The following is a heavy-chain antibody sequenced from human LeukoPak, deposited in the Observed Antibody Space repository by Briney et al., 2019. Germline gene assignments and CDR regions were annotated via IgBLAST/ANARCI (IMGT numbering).Heavy chain of an antibody. Sequence: SETLSLTCTVSGGSIISYYWSWIRQPAGKGLEWIGRIYTSGSTSHNPSLKSRVTISVDKSKNQLSLMLSSVTAADTAVYYSARDYYDSSGYYGRGGYYYMDVWGKGTTVTVSS. D-gene: IGHD3-22*01. V-gene: IGHV4-4*07. CDR2: IYTSGST. J-gene: IGHJ6*03. CDR3: ARDYYDSSGYYGRGGYYYMDV. CDR1: GGSIISYY.